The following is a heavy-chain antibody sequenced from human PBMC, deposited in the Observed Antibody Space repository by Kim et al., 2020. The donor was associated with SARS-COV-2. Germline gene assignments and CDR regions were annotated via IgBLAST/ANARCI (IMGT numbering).Heavy chain of an antibody. V-gene: IGHV1-69*13. Sequence: SVKVSCKASGGTFSSYAISWVRQAPGQGLEWMGGIIPIFGTANYAQKFQGRVTITADESTSTAYMELSSLRSEDTAVYYCARQAHRGPAIINYYYYGMDVWGQGTTVTVSS. D-gene: IGHD2-2*01. CDR2: IIPIFGTA. J-gene: IGHJ6*02. CDR1: GGTFSSYA. CDR3: ARQAHRGPAIINYYYYGMDV.